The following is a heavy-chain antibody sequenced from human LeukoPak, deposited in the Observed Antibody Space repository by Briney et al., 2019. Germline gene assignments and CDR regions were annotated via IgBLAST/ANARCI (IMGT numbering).Heavy chain of an antibody. CDR2: NYTSGST. V-gene: IGHV4-4*07. D-gene: IGHD3-3*01. Sequence: PSETLSLTCTVSGGSISSYYWSWIRQPAGKGLEWIGRNYTSGSTNYNPSLKSRVTMSVDTSKNQFSLKLSSVTAADTAVYYCARDSGYYDFWSGYSFDYWGQGTLVTVSS. CDR3: ARDSGYYDFWSGYSFDY. CDR1: GGSISSYY. J-gene: IGHJ4*02.